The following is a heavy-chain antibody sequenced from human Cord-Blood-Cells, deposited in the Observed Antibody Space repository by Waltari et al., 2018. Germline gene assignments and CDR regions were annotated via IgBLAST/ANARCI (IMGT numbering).Heavy chain of an antibody. CDR2: INHSGST. J-gene: IGHJ4*02. V-gene: IGHV4-34*01. CDR3: ASVMVRGVLSDY. D-gene: IGHD3-10*01. Sequence: QVQLQQWGAGLLKPSENLSLTCAVNGGSFSGCYWGWTRQHPGKGLEWIGEINHSGSTNYNPSLKSRVTISVDTSKNQFSLKLSSVTAADTAVYYCASVMVRGVLSDYWGQGTLVTVSS. CDR1: GGSFSGCY.